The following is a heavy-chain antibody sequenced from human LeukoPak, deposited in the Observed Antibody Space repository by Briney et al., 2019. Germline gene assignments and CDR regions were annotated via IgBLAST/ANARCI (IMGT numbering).Heavy chain of an antibody. J-gene: IGHJ5*02. CDR2: INPSGGST. CDR1: GYTFTSYY. CDR3: ARNYGFNWFDP. V-gene: IGHV1-46*01. Sequence: ASVKVSCKASGYTFTSYYMHWVRQAPGQGLEWMGIINPSGGSTSYAQKFQGRVTMTRDTSISTAYMELSRLRSDDTAVYYCARNYGFNWFDPWGQGTLVTVSS. D-gene: IGHD3-10*01.